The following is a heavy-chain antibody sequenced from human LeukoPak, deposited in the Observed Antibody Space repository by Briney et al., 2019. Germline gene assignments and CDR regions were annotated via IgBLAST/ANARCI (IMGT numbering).Heavy chain of an antibody. CDR3: ARHYYDSSGYYYVFWFDP. V-gene: IGHV4-59*08. J-gene: IGHJ5*02. CDR1: GGSISSYY. D-gene: IGHD3-22*01. Sequence: SETLSLTCTVSGGSISSYYWSWIRQPPGKGLEWIGYIYYSGSTNYNPSLKSRVTISVDTSKNQFSLKLSSVTAADTAVYYCARHYYDSSGYYYVFWFDPWGQGTLVTVSS. CDR2: IYYSGST.